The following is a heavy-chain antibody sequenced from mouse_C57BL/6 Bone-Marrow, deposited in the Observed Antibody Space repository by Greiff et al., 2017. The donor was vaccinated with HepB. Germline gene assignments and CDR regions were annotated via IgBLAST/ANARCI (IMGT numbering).Heavy chain of an antibody. CDR2: IDPEDGET. J-gene: IGHJ1*03. CDR3: ASPYYYGSSYPWYFDV. CDR1: GFNIKDYY. D-gene: IGHD1-1*01. Sequence: VHVKQSGAELVKPGASVKLSCTASGFNIKDYYMHWVKQRTEQGLEWIGRIDPEDGETKYAPKFQGKATITADTSSNTAYLQLSSLTSEDTAVYYCASPYYYGSSYPWYFDVWGTGTTVTVSS. V-gene: IGHV14-2*01.